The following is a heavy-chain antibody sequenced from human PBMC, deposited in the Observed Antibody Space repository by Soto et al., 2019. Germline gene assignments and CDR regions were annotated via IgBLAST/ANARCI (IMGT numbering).Heavy chain of an antibody. CDR1: GGSIRTYY. J-gene: IGHJ6*02. CDR3: ARDRAEGSSSTPAGGMDV. Sequence: SETLSLTCRVSGGSIRTYYWNWIRPPPGGGLEWIAYIHYSGVTNYSPSLRGRVSISIDRSNNEFSLKVSSVTAADTAVYYCARDRAEGSSSTPAGGMDVWGPGTTVTVSS. V-gene: IGHV4-59*01. CDR2: IHYSGVT. D-gene: IGHD6-6*01.